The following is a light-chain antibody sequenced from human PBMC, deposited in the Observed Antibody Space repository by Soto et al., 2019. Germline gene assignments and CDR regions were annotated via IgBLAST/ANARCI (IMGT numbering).Light chain of an antibody. Sequence: DIQMTQSPSTLSPSVGDRVTITCRASRSIRDWLAWYQQRPGKAPKLLIFDASNLKSWVPSRFSGSGSETEFTLTTSSAQPDDVATYYCLQYDSHSWTFGQGTKVDIK. J-gene: IGKJ1*01. V-gene: IGKV1-5*01. CDR1: RSIRDW. CDR2: DAS. CDR3: LQYDSHSWT.